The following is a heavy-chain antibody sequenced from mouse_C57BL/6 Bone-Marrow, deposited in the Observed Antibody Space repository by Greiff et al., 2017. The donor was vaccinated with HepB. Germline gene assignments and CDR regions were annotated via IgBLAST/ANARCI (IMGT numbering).Heavy chain of an antibody. CDR2: ISSGDSYT. Sequence: EVKLVESGGDLVKPGGSLKLSCAASGFTFSSYGMSWVRQTPDKRLEWVATISSGDSYTYYPDSVKGRFTISRDNAKNTLYLQMSSLKSEDTAMYYCARHDPYYYAMDYWGQGTSVTVSS. J-gene: IGHJ4*01. CDR1: GFTFSSYG. CDR3: ARHDPYYYAMDY. V-gene: IGHV5-6*01.